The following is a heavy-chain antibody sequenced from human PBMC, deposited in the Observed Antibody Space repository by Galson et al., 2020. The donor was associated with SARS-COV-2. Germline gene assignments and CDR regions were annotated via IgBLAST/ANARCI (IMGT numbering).Heavy chain of an antibody. Sequence: SETLSLTCTVSSGSPNSSYWSWIRQPAGKGLEWIGRIHTTGGTDYNPSLKTRVAMSIDRSKNQFSLNLSSVTAADTAVYYCAKGPYGLGSYIVDYWGQGTLVSVSS. CDR2: IHTTGGT. J-gene: IGHJ4*02. V-gene: IGHV4-4*07. CDR1: SGSPNSSY. CDR3: AKGPYGLGSYIVDY. D-gene: IGHD3-10*01.